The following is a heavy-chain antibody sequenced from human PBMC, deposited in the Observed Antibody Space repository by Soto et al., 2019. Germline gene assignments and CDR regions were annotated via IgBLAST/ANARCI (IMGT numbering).Heavy chain of an antibody. J-gene: IGHJ4*02. V-gene: IGHV4-31*03. CDR3: ARSSGYYYGDFDY. CDR2: IYYSGST. CDR1: GVSISSGGYY. Sequence: QVQLQESGPGLVKPSQTLSLTCTVSGVSISSGGYYWSWIRQHPGKGLEWIGYIYYSGSTYYNPSLKSRVTISVDTSKNQFSLKLSSVTAADTAVYYCARSSGYYYGDFDYWGQGTLVTVSS. D-gene: IGHD3-22*01.